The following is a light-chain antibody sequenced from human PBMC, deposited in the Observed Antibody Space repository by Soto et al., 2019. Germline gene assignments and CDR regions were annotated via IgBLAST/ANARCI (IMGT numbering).Light chain of an antibody. CDR2: KAS. Sequence: DIQMTQSPSTLSASVGDRVTITCRASQSISTWLAWYQQKPGKAPNLLIYKASSLESGVPSRFSGSGSGTEFTLTISSLQSDDFETYYCQQYNSYPYTFGQGTKLEIK. J-gene: IGKJ2*01. CDR1: QSISTW. CDR3: QQYNSYPYT. V-gene: IGKV1-5*03.